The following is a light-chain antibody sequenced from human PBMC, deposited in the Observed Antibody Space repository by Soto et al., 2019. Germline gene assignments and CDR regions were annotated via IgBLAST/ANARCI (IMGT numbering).Light chain of an antibody. J-gene: IGKJ1*01. V-gene: IGKV3-20*01. CDR3: QQCGTSPWT. CDR2: GAS. Sequence: IVLKQPRGTLSLSPRGRAKDSKRASQSVSSSYFAWYQQKPGQAPRLLIYGASSRATGIPDRFSGSGSGSDFTLTISRLESEDFAVYYCQQCGTSPWTFGQGTKVDIK. CDR1: QSVSSSY.